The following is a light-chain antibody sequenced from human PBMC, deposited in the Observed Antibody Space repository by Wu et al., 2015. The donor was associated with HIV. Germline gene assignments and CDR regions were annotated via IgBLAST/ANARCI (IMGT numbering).Light chain of an antibody. CDR1: QTLGTN. Sequence: ETVVTQSPATLSVSLGERVTLSCRSSQTLGTNLAWYQQKPGQAPRLLIYGASTRATGIPARFSGSGSGAQFTLTITSLQSEDVAVYYCQQYNDWPPLTFGGGTKVEI. V-gene: IGKV3-15*01. J-gene: IGKJ4*01. CDR3: QQYNDWPPLT. CDR2: GAS.